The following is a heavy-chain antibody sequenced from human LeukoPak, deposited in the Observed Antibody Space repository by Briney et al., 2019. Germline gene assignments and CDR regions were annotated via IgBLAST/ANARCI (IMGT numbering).Heavy chain of an antibody. D-gene: IGHD3-22*01. J-gene: IGHJ5*02. Sequence: PGGSLRLSCAASGFTFSSYSMNWVRQAPGKGLEWVSSISSSSSYIYYADSVKVRFTISRDNAKNSLYLQMNSLRAEDTAVYYCARARRITMISGFDPWGQGTLVTVSS. V-gene: IGHV3-21*01. CDR2: ISSSSSYI. CDR3: ARARRITMISGFDP. CDR1: GFTFSSYS.